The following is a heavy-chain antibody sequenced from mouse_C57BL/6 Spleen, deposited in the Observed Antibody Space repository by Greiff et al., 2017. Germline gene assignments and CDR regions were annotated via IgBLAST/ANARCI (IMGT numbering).Heavy chain of an antibody. CDR2: INPNNGGT. CDR3: ASLVGPDV. V-gene: IGHV1-26*01. CDR1: GYTFTDYY. Sequence: EVQLQQSGPELVKPGASVKISCKASGYTFTDYYMNWVKQSPGKSLEWIGDINPNNGGTSYNQKFKGKATLTVDKSSSTAYMELRSLTSEDSAVYYCASLVGPDVWGKGTTVTVSS. D-gene: IGHD1-1*01. J-gene: IGHJ1*03.